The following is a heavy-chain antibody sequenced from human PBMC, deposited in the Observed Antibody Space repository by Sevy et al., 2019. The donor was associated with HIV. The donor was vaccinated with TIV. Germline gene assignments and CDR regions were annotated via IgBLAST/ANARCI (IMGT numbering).Heavy chain of an antibody. J-gene: IGHJ3*02. V-gene: IGHV1-24*01. CDR3: ASTLRITMIVVVTEEYAFDI. Sequence: ASVKVSCKVSGYTITELSMHWVRQAPGKGLEWMGGYDPEDGETIYAQKFQGRVTMTEDTSTDTAYMELSSLRSEDTAGYYCASTLRITMIVVVTEEYAFDIWGQWTMVTVSS. CDR2: YDPEDGET. CDR1: GYTITELS. D-gene: IGHD3-22*01.